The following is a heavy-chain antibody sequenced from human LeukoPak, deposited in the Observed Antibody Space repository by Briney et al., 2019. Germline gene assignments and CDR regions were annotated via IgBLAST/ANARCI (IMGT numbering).Heavy chain of an antibody. CDR1: GFSISSGYY. CDR3: AGYYASGVSAYDYFGMDV. CDR2: MSHNRGT. Sequence: SETLSLTSAVSGFSISSGYYWGWIRQPPGKGLEGIGSMSHNRGTYYNSSLKSRVTISMDTSKNQFSLRLSSVTAADTAVYYCAGYYASGVSAYDYFGMDVWGKGTTVTVSS. J-gene: IGHJ6*04. D-gene: IGHD3-10*01. V-gene: IGHV4-38-2*01.